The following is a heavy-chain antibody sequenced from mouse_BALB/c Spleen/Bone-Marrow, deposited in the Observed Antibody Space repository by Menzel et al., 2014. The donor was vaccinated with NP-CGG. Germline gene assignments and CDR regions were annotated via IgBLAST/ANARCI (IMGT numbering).Heavy chain of an antibody. V-gene: IGHV5-6-4*01. D-gene: IGHD2-3*01. CDR1: GFTFSSYT. CDR3: TRDLYDGYSYYAMDY. J-gene: IGHJ4*01. CDR2: ISSGGSYT. Sequence: EVKVVESGGGLVKPGGSLKLSCAASGFTFSSYTMSWVRQTPEKRLEWVATISSGGSYTYYPDSVKGRFTISRDNAKNTLYLQMSSLKSEDTAMYYCTRDLYDGYSYYAMDYWGQGTSGTGSS.